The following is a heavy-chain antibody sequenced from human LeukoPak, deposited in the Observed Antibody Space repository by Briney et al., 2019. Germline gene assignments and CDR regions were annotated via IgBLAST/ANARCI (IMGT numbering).Heavy chain of an antibody. D-gene: IGHD2-15*01. CDR2: SSPNSGGT. Sequence: ASVKVSCKASVYTFTGYYMHWVRQAPGQGLEWMGWSSPNSGGTNYAQKFQGRVTMTRDTSISTAYMELSRLRSDDTAVYYCARIDTRLQDGGVRDDAFDIWGQGTMVTVSS. CDR1: VYTFTGYY. J-gene: IGHJ3*02. V-gene: IGHV1-2*02. CDR3: ARIDTRLQDGGVRDDAFDI.